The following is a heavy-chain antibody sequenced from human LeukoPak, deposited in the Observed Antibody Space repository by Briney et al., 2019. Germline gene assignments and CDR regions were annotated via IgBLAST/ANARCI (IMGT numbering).Heavy chain of an antibody. Sequence: GGSLRPSCAASGFTFNNYAMSWVRQAPGKGLEWVSAVSTSGGVTYYADSVKGRFTISRDNSKNTLYLQMNSPRAEDTAVYYCARQVGYCSDGNCYFDYWGQGTLVTVS. J-gene: IGHJ4*02. CDR3: ARQVGYCSDGNCYFDY. CDR2: VSTSGGVT. CDR1: GFTFNNYA. V-gene: IGHV3-23*01. D-gene: IGHD2-15*01.